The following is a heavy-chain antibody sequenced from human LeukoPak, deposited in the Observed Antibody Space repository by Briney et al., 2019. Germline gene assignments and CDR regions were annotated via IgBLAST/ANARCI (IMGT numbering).Heavy chain of an antibody. CDR3: ASLNIAAFDI. Sequence: PSETLSLTCTVSGGSISSGDYYWSWIRQPPGKGLGWIGYIYYSGSTYYNPSLKSRVTISLDTSKNQFSLKLSSVTAADTAVYYCASLNIAAFDIWGQGTMVTVS. CDR1: GGSISSGDYY. V-gene: IGHV4-30-4*01. J-gene: IGHJ3*02. D-gene: IGHD2-21*01. CDR2: IYYSGST.